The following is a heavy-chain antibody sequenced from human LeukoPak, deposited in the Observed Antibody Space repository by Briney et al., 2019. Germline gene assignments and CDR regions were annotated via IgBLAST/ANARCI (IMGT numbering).Heavy chain of an antibody. D-gene: IGHD4-17*01. CDR2: INHSGST. Sequence: PSETLSLTCAVYGGSFSGYYWRWIRQPPGKGLEWIGEINHSGSTNYNPSLKSRVTISVDTSKNQFSLKLSSVTAADTAVYYCARGYGDYASRFDYWGQGTLVTVSS. J-gene: IGHJ4*02. CDR1: GGSFSGYY. V-gene: IGHV4-34*01. CDR3: ARGYGDYASRFDY.